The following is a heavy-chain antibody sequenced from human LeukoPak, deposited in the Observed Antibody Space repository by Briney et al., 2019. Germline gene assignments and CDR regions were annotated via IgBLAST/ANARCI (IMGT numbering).Heavy chain of an antibody. CDR3: AREANFPHYDYVWGSYRYDAFDI. D-gene: IGHD3-16*02. V-gene: IGHV3-7*01. CDR1: GFTFSSYW. CDR2: IKQDGSEK. Sequence: GGSLRLSCAASGFTFSSYWMSWVRQAPGKGLEWMANIKQDGSEKYYVDSVKGRFTISRDNAKNSLYLQMNSLRAEDTAVYYCAREANFPHYDYVWGSYRYDAFDIWGQGTMVTVSS. J-gene: IGHJ3*02.